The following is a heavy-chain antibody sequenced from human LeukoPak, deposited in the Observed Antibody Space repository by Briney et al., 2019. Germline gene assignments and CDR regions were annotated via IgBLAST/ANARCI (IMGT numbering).Heavy chain of an antibody. D-gene: IGHD2-2*01. CDR2: IYYSGST. CDR3: ARGTRYDPGQFDL. CDR1: GGSISSYY. J-gene: IGHJ2*01. V-gene: IGHV4-59*01. Sequence: SETLSLTCTVSGGSISSYYWSWIRQPPGKGLEWIGYIYYSGSTNYNPSLKSRVTISVDTSKSQFSLKLSSVTAADTAVYYCARGTRYDPGQFDLWGRGTLVTVSS.